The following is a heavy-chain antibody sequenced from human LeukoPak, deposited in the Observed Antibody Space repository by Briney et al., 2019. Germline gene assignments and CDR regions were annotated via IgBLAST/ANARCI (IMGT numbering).Heavy chain of an antibody. CDR3: ARDGYGSGSYSFDY. Sequence: GGSLRLSCAASGFTFSSYAMTWVRQAPGKGLEWVSVISGTGDSTYYADSVKGRFTISRDNSMNTLYLQVNSLRAEDTAVYYCARDGYGSGSYSFDYWGQGTLVTVSS. CDR1: GFTFSSYA. J-gene: IGHJ4*02. CDR2: ISGTGDST. D-gene: IGHD3-10*01. V-gene: IGHV3-23*01.